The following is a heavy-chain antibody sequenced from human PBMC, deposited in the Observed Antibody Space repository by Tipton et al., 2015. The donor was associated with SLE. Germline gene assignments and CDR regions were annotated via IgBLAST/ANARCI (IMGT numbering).Heavy chain of an antibody. J-gene: IGHJ4*02. Sequence: SLTCTVSGGSISSSSYYWGWIRQPPGKGLEWIGSIYYSGSTYYNPSLKSRVTISVDTSKNQFSLKLRSVAAADTAVYYCARDSGGSFYDRGGYYQLANRHFDSWGRGTLVIVPS. CDR3: ARDSGGSFYDRGGYYQLANRHFDS. V-gene: IGHV4-39*07. D-gene: IGHD3-22*01. CDR1: GGSISSSSYY. CDR2: IYYSGST.